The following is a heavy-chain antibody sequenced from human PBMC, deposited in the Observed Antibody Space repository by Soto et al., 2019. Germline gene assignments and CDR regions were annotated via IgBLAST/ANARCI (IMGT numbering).Heavy chain of an antibody. V-gene: IGHV1-69*01. D-gene: IGHD3-22*01. Sequence: QVQLAQSGAEVKKPGSSVKVSCKASGGTLSNSAISWVRQAPGQGLEWMGGIIPVFGTVNYAQNFRDRVTSSADESTSTIYMEMRSLRSEDTAGYFCASGRIIVVGSRAYYHMAVWGQGTTVTVTS. CDR2: IIPVFGTV. CDR1: GGTLSNSA. J-gene: IGHJ6*02. CDR3: ASGRIIVVGSRAYYHMAV.